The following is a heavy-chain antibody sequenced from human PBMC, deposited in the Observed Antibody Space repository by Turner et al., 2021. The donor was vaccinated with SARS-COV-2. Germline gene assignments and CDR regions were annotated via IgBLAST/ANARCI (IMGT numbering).Heavy chain of an antibody. CDR2: IYYSGST. CDR3: ARRRFMSGYSFDY. Sequence: QLQLQESGPGLVKPSETLSLTCTVPGGSISSSSYYWGWIRQPPGKGLEWIGNIYYSGSTYYNPSLKSRVTISVDTSKNQFSLKLSSVTAADTAVYYCARRRFMSGYSFDYWGQGTLVTVSS. J-gene: IGHJ4*02. D-gene: IGHD3-3*01. V-gene: IGHV4-39*01. CDR1: GGSISSSSYY.